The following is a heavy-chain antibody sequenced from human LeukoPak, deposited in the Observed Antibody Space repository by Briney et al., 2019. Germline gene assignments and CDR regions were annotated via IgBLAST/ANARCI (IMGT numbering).Heavy chain of an antibody. CDR3: AKDLRYGRDFDY. CDR1: GFTFSNYG. D-gene: IGHD5-18*01. CDR2: IRYDGTNK. Sequence: PGGSLRLSCAASGFTFSNYGMHWVRQAPGKGLEGVAFIRYDGTNKYYADSVKGRFTISRDNSKNTLYLQMNSLRAEDTAVYYCAKDLRYGRDFDYWGQGTLVTVSS. V-gene: IGHV3-30*02. J-gene: IGHJ4*02.